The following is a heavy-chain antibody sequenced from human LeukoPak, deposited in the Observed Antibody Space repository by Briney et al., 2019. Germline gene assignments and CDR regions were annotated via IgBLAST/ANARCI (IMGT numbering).Heavy chain of an antibody. Sequence: ASVKVSCKASGYAFTSYDINWVRQATGQGLEWMGWMNPNSGNTGYAQKFQGRVTMTRNTSISTAYMELSSLRSEDTAVYYCARDMAVAGDDDYWGQGTLVTVSS. CDR3: ARDMAVAGDDDY. D-gene: IGHD6-19*01. CDR2: MNPNSGNT. V-gene: IGHV1-8*01. CDR1: GYAFTSYD. J-gene: IGHJ4*02.